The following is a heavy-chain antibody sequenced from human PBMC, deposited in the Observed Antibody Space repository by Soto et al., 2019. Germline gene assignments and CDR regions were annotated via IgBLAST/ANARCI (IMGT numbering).Heavy chain of an antibody. CDR3: AKAPRYYNDGIDV. Sequence: GGSLRLSCAASGFTFSSYAMSWVRQAPGKGLEWFSAISGSGGSTYYADSVKGRVTISRDNSKNTLYLQMNSLRAEDTAVYYCAKAPRYYNDGIDVWGQGTTVTVSS. V-gene: IGHV3-23*01. CDR2: ISGSGGST. CDR1: GFTFSSYA. J-gene: IGHJ6*02.